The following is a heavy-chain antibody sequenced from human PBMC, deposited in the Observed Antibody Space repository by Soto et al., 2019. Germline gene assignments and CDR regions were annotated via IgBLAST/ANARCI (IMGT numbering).Heavy chain of an antibody. Sequence: SETLSLTCTVSGGSISSYYWSWIRQPPGKGLEWIGYIYYSGSTNYNPSLKSRDTISVDTSKNQFSLKLSSVTAADTAVYYCARDSDYGGNSFDPWGQGTLVTVSS. CDR2: IYYSGST. J-gene: IGHJ5*02. D-gene: IGHD4-17*01. CDR3: ARDSDYGGNSFDP. V-gene: IGHV4-59*01. CDR1: GGSISSYY.